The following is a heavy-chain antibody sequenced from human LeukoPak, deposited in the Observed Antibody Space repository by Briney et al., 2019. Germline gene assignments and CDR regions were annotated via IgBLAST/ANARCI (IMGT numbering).Heavy chain of an antibody. CDR1: GGTFSSYA. Sequence: ASVKVSCKASGGTFSSYAISWVRQAPGQGLEWMGGIIPIFGTANYAQKFQGRVTITADESTSTAYMELSSLRSEDTAVYYCARDRGQKLRYFDWLSAWGQGTLVTVSS. D-gene: IGHD3-9*01. V-gene: IGHV1-69*13. CDR3: ARDRGQKLRYFDWLSA. J-gene: IGHJ5*02. CDR2: IIPIFGTA.